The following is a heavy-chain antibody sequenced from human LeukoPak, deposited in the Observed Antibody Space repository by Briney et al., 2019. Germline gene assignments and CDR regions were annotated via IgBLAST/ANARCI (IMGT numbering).Heavy chain of an antibody. J-gene: IGHJ6*02. CDR1: GGSISSGDYY. D-gene: IGHD2-2*02. V-gene: IGHV4-30-4*01. Sequence: PSQTLSLTCTVSGGSISSGDYYWSWIRHPPGKGREWIGYIYYSGSTYYNPSLKSRVTISVDTSKNQFSLKLSSVTAADTAVYSCARAACSTSCYMYYYGMDVWGQGTTVTVSS. CDR2: IYYSGST. CDR3: ARAACSTSCYMYYYGMDV.